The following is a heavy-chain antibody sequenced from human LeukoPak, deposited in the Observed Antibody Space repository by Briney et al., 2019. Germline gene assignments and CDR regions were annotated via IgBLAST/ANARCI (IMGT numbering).Heavy chain of an antibody. CDR2: ISAYNGNT. CDR1: GYTFTSYG. V-gene: IGHV1-18*01. D-gene: IGHD2-2*01. CDR3: ARPRYCSSTSCHLFDY. Sequence: ASVKVSCKASGYTFTSYGISWVRQAPGQGLEWMGWISAYNGNTNYAQKLQGRVTMTTDTSTSTAYMELRSLRSDDTAVYYCARPRYCSSTSCHLFDYWGQGTLVTVSS. J-gene: IGHJ4*02.